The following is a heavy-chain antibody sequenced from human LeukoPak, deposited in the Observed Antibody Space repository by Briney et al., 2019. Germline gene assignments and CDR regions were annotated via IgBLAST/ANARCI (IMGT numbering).Heavy chain of an antibody. CDR2: INASNGNT. CDR3: ARESSSGQLDY. V-gene: IGHV1-18*01. Sequence: ASVKVSCKASGYTFRNYGLTWVRQAPGQGLEWMGWINASNGNTNYAQNFKGRVTMTTDTSTGTAYMELRSLRSGDTGVYFCARESSSGQLDYWGQGTLVTVSS. CDR1: GYTFRNYG. J-gene: IGHJ4*02. D-gene: IGHD6-19*01.